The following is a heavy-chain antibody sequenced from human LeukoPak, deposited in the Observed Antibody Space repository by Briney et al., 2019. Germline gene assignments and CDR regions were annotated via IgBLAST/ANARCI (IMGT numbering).Heavy chain of an antibody. CDR2: IYSGGST. J-gene: IGHJ4*02. D-gene: IGHD5-18*01. CDR1: GFTVSSNY. Sequence: PGGSLRLSCAASGFTVSSNYMSWVRQAPGKGLEWVSVIYSGGSTYYADSVKGRFTISRDNSKNTLYLQMNSLRAEDTAVYYCARVIQLWHVFDYWGQGTLVTVSP. CDR3: ARVIQLWHVFDY. V-gene: IGHV3-53*01.